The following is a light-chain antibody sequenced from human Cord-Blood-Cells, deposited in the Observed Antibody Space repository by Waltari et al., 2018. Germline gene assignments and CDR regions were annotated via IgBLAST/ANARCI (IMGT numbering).Light chain of an antibody. V-gene: IGKV3-15*01. CDR1: QSVSSN. J-gene: IGKJ3*01. Sequence: EIVMTQSPATLSVSPGERATLSCRASQSVSSNLAWYQQKPGQAPRLLIYGASTRATGIPGRCSGSGSGTEFTLTISSLQSEDFAVYYCQQYNNWPPDTFGPGTKVDIK. CDR3: QQYNNWPPDT. CDR2: GAS.